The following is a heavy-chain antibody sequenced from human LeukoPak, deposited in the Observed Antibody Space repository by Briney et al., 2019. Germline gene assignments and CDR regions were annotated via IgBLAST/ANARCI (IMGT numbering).Heavy chain of an antibody. CDR2: INHSGST. CDR3: ARGDGGSPYDY. J-gene: IGHJ4*02. D-gene: IGHD4-23*01. Sequence: SETLSLTCAVYGGSFSGYYWNWIRQPPGKGLEWIGEINHSGSTNYNPSLKSRVTISVDTSKNQFSLKLSSVTAADTAVYYCARGDGGSPYDYWGQGTLVTVSS. V-gene: IGHV4-34*01. CDR1: GGSFSGYY.